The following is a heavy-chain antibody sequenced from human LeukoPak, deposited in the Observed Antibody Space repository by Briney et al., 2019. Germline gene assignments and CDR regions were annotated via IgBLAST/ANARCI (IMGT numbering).Heavy chain of an antibody. V-gene: IGHV1-18*01. D-gene: IGHD6-19*01. Sequence: GASVKVSCKASGYTFNHHGISWVRQAPGQGPEWMGWISALNGDTIYAQKFQDRVTLTKDTSTTTAYMDLRSLTSDDTALFFCARDPSNTSGRNQYFDLWGPGTLVTVSS. J-gene: IGHJ2*01. CDR1: GYTFNHHG. CDR3: ARDPSNTSGRNQYFDL. CDR2: ISALNGDT.